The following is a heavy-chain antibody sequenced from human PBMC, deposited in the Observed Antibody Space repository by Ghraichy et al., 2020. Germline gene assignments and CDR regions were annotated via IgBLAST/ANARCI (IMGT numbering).Heavy chain of an antibody. J-gene: IGHJ4*02. D-gene: IGHD3-10*01. CDR2: IYFSGST. CDR3: ARRASGSYYRT. Sequence: SETLSLTCTVSGGSINSYYWSWIRQPPGKGLEWIGYIYFSGSTNYNPSLKSRVTISVDTSKNQFSLKLNSVTAADTAEYFCARRASGSYYRTWGQGTLVTVSS. CDR1: GGSINSYY. V-gene: IGHV4-59*08.